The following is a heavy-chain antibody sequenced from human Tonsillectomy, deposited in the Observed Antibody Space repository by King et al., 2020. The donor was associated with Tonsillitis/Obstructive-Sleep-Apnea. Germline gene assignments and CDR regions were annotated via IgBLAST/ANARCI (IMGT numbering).Heavy chain of an antibody. V-gene: IGHV1-18*01. CDR3: ARDLRALELQSPNGY. CDR2: ISAYNGNT. CDR1: GYTFTSYG. D-gene: IGHD1-7*01. Sequence: QLVQSGAEVKKPGASVKVSCKASGYTFTSYGISWVQQAPGQGLEWMGWISAYNGNTNYAQKLQGRVTMTTDTSTSTAYMELRSLRSDDTAVYYCARDLRALELQSPNGYWGQGTLVTVSS. J-gene: IGHJ4*02.